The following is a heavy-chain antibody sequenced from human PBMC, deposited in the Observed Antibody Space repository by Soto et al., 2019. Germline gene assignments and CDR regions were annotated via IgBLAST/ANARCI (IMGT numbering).Heavy chain of an antibody. CDR1: GYTFTSYG. D-gene: IGHD3-3*01. Sequence: QVQLVQSGAEVKKPGASVKVSCKASGYTFTSYGITWVRQAPGQGLEWMGWISAYNGNTNYAQKLQGRVTMTTDTSTSTAYMELRSLRSDDTAVYYCARDRATPFDYYYGMDVWGQGTTVTVSS. J-gene: IGHJ6*02. V-gene: IGHV1-18*01. CDR2: ISAYNGNT. CDR3: ARDRATPFDYYYGMDV.